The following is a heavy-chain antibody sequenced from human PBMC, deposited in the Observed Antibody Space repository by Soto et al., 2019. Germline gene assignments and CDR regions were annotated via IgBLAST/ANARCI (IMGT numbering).Heavy chain of an antibody. CDR3: ARGRGDLLWFGELRHYGMDV. CDR1: GGSISSYY. V-gene: IGHV4-59*01. Sequence: QVQLQESGPGLVKPSETLSLTCTVSGGSISSYYWTWIRQPPGKGLEWIGYIYYSGSTKYNPSLKRRVPIPVHTSKNQFSLKLASVAAADTAVYYGARGRGDLLWFGELRHYGMDVWGQGTTVTVSS. J-gene: IGHJ6*02. CDR2: IYYSGST. D-gene: IGHD3-10*01.